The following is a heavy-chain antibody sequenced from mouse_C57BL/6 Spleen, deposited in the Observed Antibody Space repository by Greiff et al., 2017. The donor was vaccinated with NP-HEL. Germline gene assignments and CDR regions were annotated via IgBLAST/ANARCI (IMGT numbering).Heavy chain of an antibody. CDR2: IDPSDSET. CDR1: GYTFTSYW. J-gene: IGHJ2*01. V-gene: IGHV1-52*01. CDR3: ERWGLYYYGSSYDFDD. D-gene: IGHD1-1*01. Sequence: QVQLQQPGAELVRPGSSVKLSCKASGYTFTSYWMHWVKQRPIQGLEWIGNIDPSDSETHYNQKFKDKATLTVDKSSSTAYMQLSSLTSEDSAVYYCERWGLYYYGSSYDFDDWGQGTTLTVAS.